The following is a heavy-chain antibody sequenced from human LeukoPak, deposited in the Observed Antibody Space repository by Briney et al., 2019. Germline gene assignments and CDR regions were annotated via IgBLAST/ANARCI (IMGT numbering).Heavy chain of an antibody. V-gene: IGHV3-66*01. CDR3: ARKDDFNPIY. CDR1: GFTFSSYA. CDR2: IFSGGTT. J-gene: IGHJ4*02. D-gene: IGHD5-24*01. Sequence: GGSLRLSCAASGFTFSSYAMTWVRQAPGKGLEWVSVIFSGGTTYYADSVKGRFTMSRDTSRNTLYLQMNSLRAEDTAMYYCARKDDFNPIYWGQGTLVTVSS.